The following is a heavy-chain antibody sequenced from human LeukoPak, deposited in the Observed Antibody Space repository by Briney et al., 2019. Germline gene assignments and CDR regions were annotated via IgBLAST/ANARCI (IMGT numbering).Heavy chain of an antibody. D-gene: IGHD1-26*01. V-gene: IGHV3-20*04. CDR1: AFTFDDYG. CDR2: INWNGGST. CDR3: IPKWELWGHDAFDI. J-gene: IGHJ3*02. Sequence: GGSLTLSCAAAAFTFDDYGMGWVRQAPGKGLEWVSAINWNGGSTGYVESVEGRFTISRDNAKNSLYLQMNSLRAEDTALYYCIPKWELWGHDAFDIWGQGTMVTVSS.